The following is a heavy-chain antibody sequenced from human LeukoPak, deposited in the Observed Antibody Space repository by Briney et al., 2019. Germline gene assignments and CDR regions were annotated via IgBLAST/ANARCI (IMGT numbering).Heavy chain of an antibody. CDR2: MNPNSGNT. V-gene: IGHV1-8*03. D-gene: IGHD2-2*01. J-gene: IGHJ4*02. CDR1: GYTFTSYD. Sequence: ASVKVSCKASGYTFTSYDINWVRQATGQGLEWMGWMNPNSGNTGYAQKFQGRVTITRNTSISTAYMELSSLRSEDTAVYYCARGKRRYCSSTSCHYYFDYWAREPWSPSPQ. CDR3: ARGKRRYCSSTSCHYYFDY.